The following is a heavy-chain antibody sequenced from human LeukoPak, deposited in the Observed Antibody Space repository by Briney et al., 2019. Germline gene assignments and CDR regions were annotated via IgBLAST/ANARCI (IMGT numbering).Heavy chain of an antibody. D-gene: IGHD4-17*01. J-gene: IGHJ4*02. CDR1: SGSFSGYY. CDR3: ARDVYGADY. CDR2: INHSGST. Sequence: SETLSLTCAVYSGSFSGYYWSWIRQPPGKGLEWIGEINHSGSTNYNPSLKSRVTISVDTSKNQFSLKLSSVTAADTAVYYCARDVYGADYWGQGTLVTVSS. V-gene: IGHV4-34*01.